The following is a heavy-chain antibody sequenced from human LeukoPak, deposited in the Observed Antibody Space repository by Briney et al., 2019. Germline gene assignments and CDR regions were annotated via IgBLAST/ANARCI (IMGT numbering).Heavy chain of an antibody. J-gene: IGHJ4*02. CDR1: GFTFSSYA. CDR3: TKDLETYFFDY. V-gene: IGHV3-23*01. Sequence: PGASLRLSCAASGFTFSSYAVSWVRQAPGKGLEWVSSISGSGGGTYYADSVKGRFTISRDNSKNTMYLQMNSLRGEDTALYYCTKDLETYFFDYWGQGTLVTVSS. CDR2: ISGSGGGT.